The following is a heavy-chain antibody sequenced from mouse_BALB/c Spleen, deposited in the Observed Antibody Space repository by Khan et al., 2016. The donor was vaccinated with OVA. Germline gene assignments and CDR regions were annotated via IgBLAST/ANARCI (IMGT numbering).Heavy chain of an antibody. CDR3: ARKRKPDYFDY. Sequence: QMQLAYTGPGLVASSQSLSITCTVTGFSLTSYAIHWIRQPPGKGLEWLGLIWAGGSTNYNSALMSRLSISHDNSKSQVFLKMNSLQTQDTAICYWARKRKPDYFDYWGQGTTLTVSS. J-gene: IGHJ2*01. V-gene: IGHV2-9*02. CDR1: GFSLTSYA. CDR2: IWAGGST.